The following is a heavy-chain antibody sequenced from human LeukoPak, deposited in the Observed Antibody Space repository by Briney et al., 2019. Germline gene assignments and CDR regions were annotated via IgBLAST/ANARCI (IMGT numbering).Heavy chain of an antibody. Sequence: ASVKVSCKASGHTFTSYDINWVRQATGQGLEWMGWMYPNSGNTGYAQKFQGRVTMTRNTSISTAYMELSSLRSEDTAVYYCARVDLLWFGEFFSIDPWGQGTLVTVSS. D-gene: IGHD3-10*01. CDR1: GHTFTSYD. CDR2: MYPNSGNT. V-gene: IGHV1-8*01. J-gene: IGHJ5*02. CDR3: ARVDLLWFGEFFSIDP.